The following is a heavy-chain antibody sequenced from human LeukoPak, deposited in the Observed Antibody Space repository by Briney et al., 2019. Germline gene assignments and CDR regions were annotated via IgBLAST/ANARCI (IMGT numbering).Heavy chain of an antibody. V-gene: IGHV1-18*01. CDR1: GYTFTSYG. CDR3: ARGIMITFGGVIATRPFDY. Sequence: ASVKVSCKASGYTFTSYGISWVRQAPGQGLEWMGWISAYNGNTNYAQKLQGRVTMTTDTSTSTAYMELRSLRSDGTAVYYCARGIMITFGGVIATRPFDYWGQGTLVTVSS. D-gene: IGHD3-16*02. CDR2: ISAYNGNT. J-gene: IGHJ4*02.